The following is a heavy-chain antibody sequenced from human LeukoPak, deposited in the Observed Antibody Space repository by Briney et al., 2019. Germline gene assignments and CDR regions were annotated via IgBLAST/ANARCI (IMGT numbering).Heavy chain of an antibody. D-gene: IGHD3-3*01. Sequence: SETLSLTCAVYGVSFSGYYWSWIRQPPGKGLEWIGEINHSGSTDYNPSLKSRVTITVDTSKNQFSLKLSSVTAADTAVYYCARFESYDFWSGYFGFDPWGQGTLVTVSS. CDR2: INHSGST. J-gene: IGHJ5*02. V-gene: IGHV4-34*01. CDR3: ARFESYDFWSGYFGFDP. CDR1: GVSFSGYY.